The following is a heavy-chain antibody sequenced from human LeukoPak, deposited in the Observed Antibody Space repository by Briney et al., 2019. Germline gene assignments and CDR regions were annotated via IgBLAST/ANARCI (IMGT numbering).Heavy chain of an antibody. Sequence: PGGSLRLSCAASRFTFSNYAMSWVRQAPGKGLERVSAISGSGGSTYYADSVKGRFTISRDNSKNTLYLQMNSLRAEDTAIYYCASLSGFADAFDIWGQGTMVTVSS. V-gene: IGHV3-23*01. D-gene: IGHD3-9*01. CDR2: ISGSGGST. CDR3: ASLSGFADAFDI. CDR1: RFTFSNYA. J-gene: IGHJ3*02.